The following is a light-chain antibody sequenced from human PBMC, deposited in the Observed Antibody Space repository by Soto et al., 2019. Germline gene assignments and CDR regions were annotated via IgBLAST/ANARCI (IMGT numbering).Light chain of an antibody. CDR1: QSISSW. CDR2: NAS. Sequence: DIQMTQSPSTLSASVGDRVTITCRASQSISSWLAWYQQKPGKAPKLLIYNASSLESGVPTRFSGSGSGTEFTLTISILHPDDFANYYCQQYNSYPTFGQGTKVEIK. V-gene: IGKV1-5*03. J-gene: IGKJ1*01. CDR3: QQYNSYPT.